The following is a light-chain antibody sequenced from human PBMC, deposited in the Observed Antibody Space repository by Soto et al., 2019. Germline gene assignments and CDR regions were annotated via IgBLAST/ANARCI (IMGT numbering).Light chain of an antibody. CDR3: HNYNSAPST. V-gene: IGKV1-27*01. J-gene: IGKJ1*01. CDR1: QGISNY. Sequence: DIQMTQSPSSLSASVGDRVTITCRASQGISNYLAWYQQKPGKVPKLLIYAASTLQSGVPSRFSGSGSGTDFTLTTSTLQPADVATYDCHNYNSAPSTFSQGTKVEIK. CDR2: AAS.